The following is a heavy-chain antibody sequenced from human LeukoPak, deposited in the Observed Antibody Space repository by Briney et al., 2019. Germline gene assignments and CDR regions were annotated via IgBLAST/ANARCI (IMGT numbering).Heavy chain of an antibody. CDR2: VNPRSGSA. Sequence: ASVKVSCKPSGYTSSTYYMHWVRQAPGQGLEWMGIVNPRSGSASYAQKFQGRLTMARDTSTSTVYMELSSLRSEDTAMYYCAGDGGSYPQYYFDYWGQGTLVTVSS. V-gene: IGHV1-46*01. J-gene: IGHJ4*02. CDR1: GYTSSTYY. CDR3: AGDGGSYPQYYFDY. D-gene: IGHD1-26*01.